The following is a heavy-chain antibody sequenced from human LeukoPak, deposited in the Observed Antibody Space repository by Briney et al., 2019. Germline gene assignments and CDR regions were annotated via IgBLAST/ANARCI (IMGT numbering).Heavy chain of an antibody. V-gene: IGHV3-30*02. Sequence: PGGSLRLSCAASGFTFSSYGMHWVRQAPGKGLEWVSFIRDDGNEKYYTDSVKGRFTISRDNSKNTLYLQMNSLRPEDTAVYYCAKNLSTSREGFIDYWGQGTLVTVSS. CDR2: IRDDGNEK. D-gene: IGHD2-2*01. J-gene: IGHJ4*02. CDR1: GFTFSSYG. CDR3: AKNLSTSREGFIDY.